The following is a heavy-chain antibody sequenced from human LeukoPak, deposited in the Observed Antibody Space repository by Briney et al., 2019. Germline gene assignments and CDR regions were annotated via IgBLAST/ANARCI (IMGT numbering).Heavy chain of an antibody. CDR3: ARTEGTSSWSRNYYYYAMDV. Sequence: PSETLSFTCAVYGGSFSGYYWSWIRQPPGKGLEWIGEINHSGSTNYNPSLKSRVTISVDTSKNQLSLKLSSMTAADTAVYYCARTEGTSSWSRNYYYYAMDVWGQGTTVTVSS. D-gene: IGHD6-13*01. V-gene: IGHV4-34*01. CDR2: INHSGST. J-gene: IGHJ6*02. CDR1: GGSFSGYY.